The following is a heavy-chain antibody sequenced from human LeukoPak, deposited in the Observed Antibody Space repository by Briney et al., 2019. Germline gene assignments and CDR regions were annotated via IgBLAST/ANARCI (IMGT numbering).Heavy chain of an antibody. V-gene: IGHV3-23*01. D-gene: IGHD2-2*02. CDR3: ARARYQLLYPYYYYYGMDV. CDR1: RFTFSSSG. CDR2: MSVSGGST. J-gene: IGHJ6*02. Sequence: GGSLRLSCVASRFTFSSSGMSWVRQPPGKGLQWVSAMSVSGGSTYYADSVKGRFTISRDNSKNTLYLQMNSLRAEDTAVYYCARARYQLLYPYYYYYGMDVWGQGTTVTVSS.